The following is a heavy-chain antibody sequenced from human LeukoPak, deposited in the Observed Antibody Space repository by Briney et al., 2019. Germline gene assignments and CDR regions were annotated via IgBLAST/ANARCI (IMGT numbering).Heavy chain of an antibody. CDR1: EYSFTSYW. Sequence: GESLKTSCKGSEYSFTSYWIGCVRQMPGKGLVWMGIIYPGDSDTRYSPSLQGQVTTSADKSISTAYLQWSSLKASDTAMYYCARGSADYDYYYYGMDVWGQGTTVTVSS. V-gene: IGHV5-51*03. CDR3: ARGSADYDYYYYGMDV. CDR2: IYPGDSDT. J-gene: IGHJ6*02. D-gene: IGHD4/OR15-4a*01.